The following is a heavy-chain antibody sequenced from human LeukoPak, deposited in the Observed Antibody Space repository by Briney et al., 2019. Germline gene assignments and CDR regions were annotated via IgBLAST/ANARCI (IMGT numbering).Heavy chain of an antibody. V-gene: IGHV3-23*01. CDR3: AKGKTVAGTGGHNFDY. Sequence: GGSLRLSCAASGFTFSSYAMNWVRQAPGKGLEWVSGLSGSGGATYYVDSVKGRFTISRDNSKDTLYLQMNSLGAEDTALYYCAKGKTVAGTGGHNFDYWGQGTLVTVSS. J-gene: IGHJ4*02. D-gene: IGHD6-19*01. CDR1: GFTFSSYA. CDR2: LSGSGGAT.